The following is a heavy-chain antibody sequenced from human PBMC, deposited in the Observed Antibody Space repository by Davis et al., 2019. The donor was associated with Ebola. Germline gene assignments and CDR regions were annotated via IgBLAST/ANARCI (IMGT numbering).Heavy chain of an antibody. Sequence: AASVTVSCKASGYTFTSYDINWVRQATGQGLEWMGWMNPNSGNTGYAQKFQGRVTMTRNTSISTAYMELSSLRSEDMAVYYCARVYASGVVIRRVGRYYGMDVWGQGTTVTVSS. V-gene: IGHV1-8*01. CDR3: ARVYASGVVIRRVGRYYGMDV. CDR1: GYTFTSYD. D-gene: IGHD3-3*01. CDR2: MNPNSGNT. J-gene: IGHJ6*02.